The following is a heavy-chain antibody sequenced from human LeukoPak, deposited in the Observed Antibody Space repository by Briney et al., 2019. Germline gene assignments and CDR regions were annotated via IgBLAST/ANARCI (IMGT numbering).Heavy chain of an antibody. D-gene: IGHD2-8*01. CDR2: IYSGGST. Sequence: GGSLRLSCAASGFTVSSNYMSWVRQAPGKGLEWVSVIYSGGSTYYADSVKGRFTISRDNSKNTLYLQMNSLRAEDTAVYYCAKDREMVYASYVFDYWGQGTLVTVSS. J-gene: IGHJ4*02. CDR3: AKDREMVYASYVFDY. CDR1: GFTVSSNY. V-gene: IGHV3-66*02.